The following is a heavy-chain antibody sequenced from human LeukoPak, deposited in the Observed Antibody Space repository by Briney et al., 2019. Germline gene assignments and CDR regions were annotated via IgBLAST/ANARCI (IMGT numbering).Heavy chain of an antibody. D-gene: IGHD2-2*01. CDR2: IYTSGST. CDR3: AREDYQLLSGYFYYYMVV. J-gene: IGHJ6*03. CDR1: GGSISSGSYY. V-gene: IGHV4-61*02. Sequence: PSQTLALTCTVSGGSISSGSYYWSWIRQPAGKGLEWIGRIYTSGSTNYNPSLKSRVTISVDTSKNQFSLKLSSVTAADTAVYYCAREDYQLLSGYFYYYMVVWGKGTMVSVSS.